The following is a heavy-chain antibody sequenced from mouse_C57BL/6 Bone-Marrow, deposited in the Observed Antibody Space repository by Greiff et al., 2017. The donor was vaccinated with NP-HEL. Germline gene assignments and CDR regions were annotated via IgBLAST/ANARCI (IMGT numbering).Heavy chain of an antibody. CDR1: GYAFSSSW. Sequence: VQLQQSGPELVKPGASVKISCKASGYAFSSSWMNWVKQRPGQGLEWIGRIYPGDGDTNYNGKFKGKATLTADKSSSTAYMQLSSLTSEDSAVYFCARENCTWFAYWGQGTLVTVSA. CDR2: IYPGDGDT. D-gene: IGHD4-1*01. V-gene: IGHV1-82*01. CDR3: ARENCTWFAY. J-gene: IGHJ3*01.